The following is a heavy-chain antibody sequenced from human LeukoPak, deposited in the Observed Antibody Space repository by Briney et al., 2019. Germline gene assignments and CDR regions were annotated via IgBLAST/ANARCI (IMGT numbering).Heavy chain of an antibody. J-gene: IGHJ6*02. Sequence: GGSLRLSCAASGFTFSSYSMNWVRQAPGKGLEWVSYISSSSSTIYYTHQVKGRFTISTDDAKNSPYLQLNSLRAEDPAVFSCARDCSGGSGYSGWGYYYGMEVSGAGATV. D-gene: IGHD2-15*01. V-gene: IGHV3-48*04. CDR1: GFTFSSYS. CDR2: ISSSSSTI. CDR3: ARDCSGGSGYSGWGYYYGMEV.